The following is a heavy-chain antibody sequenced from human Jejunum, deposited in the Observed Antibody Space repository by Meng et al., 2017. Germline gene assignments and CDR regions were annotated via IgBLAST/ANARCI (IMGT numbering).Heavy chain of an antibody. CDR3: ARHFLTMSKDYFDY. V-gene: IGHV4-39*01. J-gene: IGHJ4*02. D-gene: IGHD2/OR15-2a*01. CDR1: GGSTISSGYY. CDR2: IYYSGST. Sequence: QVQLQESGPGLVKPSETLSLTCTVSGGSTISSGYYWGWIRQPPGKGLEWMGSIYYSGSTYYNSPLKSRVTIFVETSKNQFSLKLRSVTAADTAIYYCARHFLTMSKDYFDYWGQGTLVTVSS.